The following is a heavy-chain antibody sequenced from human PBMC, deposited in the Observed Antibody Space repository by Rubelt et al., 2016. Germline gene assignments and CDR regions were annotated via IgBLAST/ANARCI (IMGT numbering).Heavy chain of an antibody. V-gene: IGHV3-7*01. J-gene: IGHJ4*02. D-gene: IGHD2-2*01. CDR2: IKQDGSEK. CDR3: AREIGPYQLLHRFDY. Sequence: EVQLVESGGGLVQPGGSLRLSCEASGFAFSTYWMSWVRQAPGKGLEWVANIKQDGSEKYYVDSVKGRFTISRDNAKNARYLQMNSVRAEDTAVDYCAREIGPYQLLHRFDYWGQGTLVTVSS. CDR1: GFAFSTYW.